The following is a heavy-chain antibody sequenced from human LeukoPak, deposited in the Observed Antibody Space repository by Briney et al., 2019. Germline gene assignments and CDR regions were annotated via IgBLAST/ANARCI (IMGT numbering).Heavy chain of an antibody. V-gene: IGHV4-39*01. J-gene: IGHJ4*02. CDR3: ARGGAWIAARRYSDFDY. D-gene: IGHD6-6*01. CDR1: GGSISSSSYY. CDR2: IYYSGST. Sequence: SETLSLTCTVSGGSISSSSYYWGWIRQPPGKGLEWIGSIYYSGSTYYNPSLKSRVTISVDTSKNQFSLKLSSVTAADTAVYYCARGGAWIAARRYSDFDYWGQGTLVTVSS.